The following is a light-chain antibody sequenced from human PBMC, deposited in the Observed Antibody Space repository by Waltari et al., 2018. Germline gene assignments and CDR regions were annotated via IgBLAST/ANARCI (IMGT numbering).Light chain of an antibody. J-gene: IGLJ2*01. CDR3: QAWDSSTVV. CDR2: QDF. V-gene: IGLV3-1*01. Sequence: SYELTQPPSVSVSPGQTASITCSGDKLGDKYACWYQQKPGQSPVLVIYQDFKRPSVIPERFSGSNSGKTATLTISGTQAMDEADYYCQAWDSSTVVFGGGTKLTVL. CDR1: KLGDKY.